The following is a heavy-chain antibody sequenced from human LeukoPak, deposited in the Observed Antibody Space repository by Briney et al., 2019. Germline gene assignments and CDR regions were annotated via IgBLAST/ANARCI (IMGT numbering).Heavy chain of an antibody. Sequence: PEVSVRLSCVDCGVAYNNYAMRWARQSTGKGLEWVSAISGSGGATYYADSVKGRFTISRDNSRNTLYLQMNSLRAEDTAVYYCAKDCSFWGQGTLVTVSS. CDR2: ISGSGGAT. CDR1: GVAYNNYA. D-gene: IGHD2-15*01. V-gene: IGHV3-23*01. CDR3: AKDCSF. J-gene: IGHJ4*02.